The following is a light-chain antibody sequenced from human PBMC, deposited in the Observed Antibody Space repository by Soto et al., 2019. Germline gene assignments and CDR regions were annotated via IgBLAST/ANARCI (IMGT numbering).Light chain of an antibody. CDR1: QSVSSNY. Sequence: EIVLTQSPGILSLSPGERATLSCRASQSVSSNYLAWYQQKPGQAPRLLIYGVSNRATGIPDRFSGSGSGPDFTLTISSLEPEDFAVYFCQQYGTSPQAFGGGSKVEIK. J-gene: IGKJ4*01. V-gene: IGKV3-20*01. CDR2: GVS. CDR3: QQYGTSPQA.